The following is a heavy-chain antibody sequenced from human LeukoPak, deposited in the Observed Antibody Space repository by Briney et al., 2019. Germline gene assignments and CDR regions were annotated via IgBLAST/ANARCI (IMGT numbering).Heavy chain of an antibody. J-gene: IGHJ4*02. CDR3: ARDGTSVMVDFDY. D-gene: IGHD5-18*01. CDR2: INPNSGGT. V-gene: IGHV1-2*02. Sequence: ASVKVSCKASGYTFTDYYLYWVRQAPGQGLEWMGWINPNSGGTNYAQKFQGRVTMTRDTSNSTAYMEVSRLRSDGTAVYYCARDGTSVMVDFDYWGQGTLVTVSS. CDR1: GYTFTDYY.